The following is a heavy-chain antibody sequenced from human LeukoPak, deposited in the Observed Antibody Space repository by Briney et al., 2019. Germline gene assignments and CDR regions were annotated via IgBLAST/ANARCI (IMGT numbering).Heavy chain of an antibody. CDR3: ASGSLGDGYGVGDYYQYMDV. D-gene: IGHD5-24*01. CDR2: IMPLVGTA. Sequence: AAVKVSCKDSRGTFNSDALSWVRQTPGQGRGWRGGIMPLVGTANYAQEFQGRVTFTTDESASTAYMEVSSLRSEDTAVYYCASGSLGDGYGVGDYYQYMDVWGKGTTVTVSS. J-gene: IGHJ6*03. V-gene: IGHV1-69*05. CDR1: RGTFNSDA.